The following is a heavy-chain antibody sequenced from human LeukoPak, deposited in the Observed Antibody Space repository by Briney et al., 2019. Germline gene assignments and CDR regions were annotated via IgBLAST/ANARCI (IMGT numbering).Heavy chain of an antibody. D-gene: IGHD3-9*01. CDR1: GFTVSNNY. J-gene: IGHJ4*02. CDR2: IYVGGSA. Sequence: GGSLRLSCAASGFTVSNNYMSWVRQTPGKGLEWVSVIYVGGSAYYADSVKGRFTISGDSSKNTLYLQMNSLRAEDTAVYYCARLKIDGTHFDYWGQGTLVIVSS. V-gene: IGHV3-53*01. CDR3: ARLKIDGTHFDY.